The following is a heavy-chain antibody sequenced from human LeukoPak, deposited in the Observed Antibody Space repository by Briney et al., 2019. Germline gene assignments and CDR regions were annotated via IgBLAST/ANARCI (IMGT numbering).Heavy chain of an antibody. CDR1: GGSISSYY. J-gene: IGHJ3*02. D-gene: IGHD6-19*01. V-gene: IGHV4-59*08. CDR3: AGHEGWHAFDI. CDR2: IYYSGST. Sequence: SETLSLTCTVSGGSISSYYWSWIRQPPGKGLEWIGYIYYSGSTNYNPSLKSRVTISVDTSKNQSSLNLSSVTAADTAVYYGAGHEGWHAFDIWGQGTMVTVSS.